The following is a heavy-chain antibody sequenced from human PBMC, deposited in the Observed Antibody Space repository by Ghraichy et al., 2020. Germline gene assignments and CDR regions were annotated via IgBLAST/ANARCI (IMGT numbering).Heavy chain of an antibody. D-gene: IGHD2-21*02. Sequence: GGSLRLSCAASGFTFSSYWMHWVRQAPGKGLVWVSRINSDGSSTSYADSVKGRFTISRDNAKNTLYLQMNSLRAEDTAVYYCARAARGGDWDYFDYWGQGTLVTVSS. CDR1: GFTFSSYW. J-gene: IGHJ4*02. V-gene: IGHV3-74*01. CDR2: INSDGSST. CDR3: ARAARGGDWDYFDY.